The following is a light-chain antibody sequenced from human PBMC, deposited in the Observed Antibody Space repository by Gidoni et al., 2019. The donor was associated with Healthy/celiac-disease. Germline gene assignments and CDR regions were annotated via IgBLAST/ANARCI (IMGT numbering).Light chain of an antibody. Sequence: DIQLTQSPSFLSASVGDRVTITCRASQGISSYLAWYQQKPGKAPKLLIYAASTVQSGVPSRFSGSGSVTEFTLTISSLQPEDFATYYCQQLNSYPPWTFGQGTKVEIK. CDR3: QQLNSYPPWT. CDR2: AAS. CDR1: QGISSY. J-gene: IGKJ1*01. V-gene: IGKV1-9*01.